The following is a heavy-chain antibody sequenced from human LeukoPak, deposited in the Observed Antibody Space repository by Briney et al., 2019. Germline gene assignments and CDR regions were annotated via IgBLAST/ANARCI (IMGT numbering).Heavy chain of an antibody. V-gene: IGHV1-3*01. CDR2: INVGNGNT. J-gene: IGHJ4*02. CDR1: GYTFTHYA. D-gene: IGHD3-22*01. CDR3: ARGPDYYDSI. Sequence: ASVKVSCKASGYTFTHYAMHWVRQAPGQRLEWMGWINVGNGNTKYSQKFQGRVTITRDTSASTAYMELRSLRSDDTAVYYCARGPDYYDSIWGQGTLVTVSS.